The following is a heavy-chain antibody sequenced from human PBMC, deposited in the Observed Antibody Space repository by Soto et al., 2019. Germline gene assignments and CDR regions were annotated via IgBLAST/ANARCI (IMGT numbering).Heavy chain of an antibody. CDR2: IRSKAYGGTT. CDR1: GFTFGDYA. CDR3: TRAKYCSSTSCYPRYMDV. Sequence: PGGSLRLSCTASGFTFGDYAMSWFRQAPGKGLEWVGFIRSKAYGGTTEYAASVKGRFTISRDDSKSIAYLQMNSLKTEDTAVYYCTRAKYCSSTSCYPRYMDVWGKGTTVTVSS. J-gene: IGHJ6*03. V-gene: IGHV3-49*03. D-gene: IGHD2-2*01.